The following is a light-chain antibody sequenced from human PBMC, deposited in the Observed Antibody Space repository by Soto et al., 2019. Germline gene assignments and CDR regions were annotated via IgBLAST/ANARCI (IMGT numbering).Light chain of an antibody. Sequence: EIVMTQSPATLSVSPGERATLSCRASQSVSSNLAWYQQKPGQAPRLLIYGASTRATGIPARFSGSGSGTEFTLTISSLQSEDFALYYCQKYNNWLPITFGQGTRLEIK. V-gene: IGKV3-15*01. J-gene: IGKJ5*01. CDR3: QKYNNWLPIT. CDR2: GAS. CDR1: QSVSSN.